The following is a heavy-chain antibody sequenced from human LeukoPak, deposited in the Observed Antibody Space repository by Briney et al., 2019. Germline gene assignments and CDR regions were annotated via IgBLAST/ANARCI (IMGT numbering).Heavy chain of an antibody. CDR3: ARGGRLRGGGLQKLPGNYYFDY. CDR1: GYSISSGYY. CDR2: INHSGST. J-gene: IGHJ4*02. V-gene: IGHV4-38-2*02. D-gene: IGHD4-11*01. Sequence: SETLSLTCTVSGYSISSGYYWGWIRQPPGKGLEWIGEINHSGSTNYNPSLKSRVTISVDTSKNQFSLKLSSVTAADTAVYYCARGGRLRGGGLQKLPGNYYFDYWGQGTLVTVSS.